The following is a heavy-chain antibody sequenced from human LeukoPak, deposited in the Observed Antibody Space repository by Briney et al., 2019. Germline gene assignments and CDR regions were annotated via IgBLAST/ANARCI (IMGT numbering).Heavy chain of an antibody. V-gene: IGHV4-34*01. J-gene: IGHJ3*02. CDR2: INHSGST. CDR1: GGSFSGYY. Sequence: SETLSLTCAVYGGSFSGYYWSWIRQPPGKGLEWIGEINHSGSTNYNPSLKSRVTISVDTSKNQFSLKQSSVTAADTAVYYCARRRPFDIWGQGTMVTVSS. CDR3: ARRRPFDI.